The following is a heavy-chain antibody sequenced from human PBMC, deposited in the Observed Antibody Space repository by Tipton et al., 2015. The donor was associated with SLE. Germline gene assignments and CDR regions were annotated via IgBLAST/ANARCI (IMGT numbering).Heavy chain of an antibody. CDR3: ARYSYDYGGGNWFDP. CDR2: IYYSGST. CDR1: GGSISSHY. D-gene: IGHD4-23*01. J-gene: IGHJ5*02. Sequence: TLSLTCTVSGGSISSHYWSWIRQPPGKGLEWIGYIYYSGSTNYNPSLKSRVTISVDTSKNQFSLKLSSVTAADTAVYYCARYSYDYGGGNWFDPWGQGTLVTVSP. V-gene: IGHV4-59*11.